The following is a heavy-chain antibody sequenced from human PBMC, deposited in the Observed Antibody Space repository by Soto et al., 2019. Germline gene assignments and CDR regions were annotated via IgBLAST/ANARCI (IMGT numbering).Heavy chain of an antibody. CDR3: AHVKYYDYSSGYLYRWFEP. D-gene: IGHD3-22*01. J-gene: IGHJ5*02. CDR2: IYWDDDK. V-gene: IGHV2-5*02. Sequence: QITLKESAPTLVKPTQTLTLTCTFSGFSLSTSGVGVGWIRQPPGKALEWLALIYWDDDKRYSPSLKRRLTSTKDSSKNPVVLTMTNMDPVYTAKYSCAHVKYYDYSSGYLYRWFEPWGQGTLVTVSS. CDR1: GFSLSTSGVG.